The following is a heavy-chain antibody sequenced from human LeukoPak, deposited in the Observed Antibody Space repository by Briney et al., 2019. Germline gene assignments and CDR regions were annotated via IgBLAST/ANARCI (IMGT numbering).Heavy chain of an antibody. Sequence: PSETLSLTCTVSGGSISSSNWWSWVRQPPGKGLEWIGEIYHSGSTNYNPSLKSRVTISVDKSKNQFSLKLSSVTAADTAVYYCARAMIVVADDAFDIWGQGTMVTVSS. CDR3: ARAMIVVADDAFDI. D-gene: IGHD3-22*01. CDR2: IYHSGST. V-gene: IGHV4-4*02. J-gene: IGHJ3*02. CDR1: GGSISSSNW.